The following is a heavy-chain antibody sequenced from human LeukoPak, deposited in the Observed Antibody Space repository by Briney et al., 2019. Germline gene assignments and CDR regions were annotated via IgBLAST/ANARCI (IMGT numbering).Heavy chain of an antibody. Sequence: PSQTLALTCTVSGGSSSSGDYYWSWIRQPPGKGLEWIGYIYYSGSTYYNPSLKCRVTISVDTSKNQFSLKLSSVTAADTAVYYCARADWFLDYWGQGTLVTVSS. J-gene: IGHJ4*02. D-gene: IGHD3-9*01. V-gene: IGHV4-30-4*01. CDR2: IYYSGST. CDR3: ARADWFLDY. CDR1: GGSSSSGDYY.